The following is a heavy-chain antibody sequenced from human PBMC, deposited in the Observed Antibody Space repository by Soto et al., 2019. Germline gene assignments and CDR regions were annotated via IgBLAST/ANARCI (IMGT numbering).Heavy chain of an antibody. Sequence: HLVQSGPEVKQPGASVTVSCKTSGDTFTNFGLSWVRQAPGQGLEWMGWIATYNSNKNYAQKSQGRLTLTTDTSTSTAYMELKSLGYDDTAVYYCARVLRGVVNCFDPWGQGTLVTVSS. D-gene: IGHD3-10*01. CDR2: IATYNSNK. J-gene: IGHJ5*02. CDR1: GDTFTNFG. CDR3: ARVLRGVVNCFDP. V-gene: IGHV1-18*01.